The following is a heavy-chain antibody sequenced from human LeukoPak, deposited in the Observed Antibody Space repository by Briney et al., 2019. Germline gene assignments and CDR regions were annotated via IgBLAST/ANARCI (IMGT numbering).Heavy chain of an antibody. CDR3: ARDGDIVVVPAAKRPQSAEYFQH. V-gene: IGHV1-46*01. D-gene: IGHD2-2*01. CDR1: GYTFTSYY. J-gene: IGHJ1*01. Sequence: ASVKVSCKASGYTFTSYYMHWVRQAPGQGLEWMGIINPSGGSTSYAQKFQGRVTMTRDMSTSTVYMELSSLRSEDTAVYYCARDGDIVVVPAAKRPQSAEYFQHWGQGTLVTVSS. CDR2: INPSGGST.